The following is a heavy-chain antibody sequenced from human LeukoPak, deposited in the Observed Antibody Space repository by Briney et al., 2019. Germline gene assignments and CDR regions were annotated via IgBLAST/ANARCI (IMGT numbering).Heavy chain of an antibody. CDR3: AKPHYPDQGGYYAGSYYFDY. Sequence: GESLTLSCAASGFAFGGYAMSWVRQAPGKVMEWVASIAASGTFAYYAGSVKGRFTISRDNSQSTVFLQGSGLRAEDTALYFCAKPHYPDQGGYYAGSYYFDYWGQGALVTVSS. J-gene: IGHJ4*02. CDR2: IAASGTFA. V-gene: IGHV3-23*01. CDR1: GFAFGGYA. D-gene: IGHD3-22*01.